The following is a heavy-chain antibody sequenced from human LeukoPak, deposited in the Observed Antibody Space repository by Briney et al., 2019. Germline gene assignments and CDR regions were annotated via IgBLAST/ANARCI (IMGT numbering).Heavy chain of an antibody. J-gene: IGHJ4*02. D-gene: IGHD6-13*01. CDR1: GGTFSSYA. Sequence: GSSVKVSCKASGGTFSSYAISWVRQAPGRGLEWMGGIIPIFGTANYAQKFQGRVTMTRDTSTSTLYMELSSLRSEDTAVYYCAREGVAATGLDYWGQGTLVTVSS. CDR3: AREGVAATGLDY. CDR2: IIPIFGTA. V-gene: IGHV1-69*05.